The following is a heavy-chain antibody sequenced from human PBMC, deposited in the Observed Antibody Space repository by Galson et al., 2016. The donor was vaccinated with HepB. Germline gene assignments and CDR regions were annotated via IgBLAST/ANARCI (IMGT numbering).Heavy chain of an antibody. Sequence: SLRLSCAASGFTFSDYAMSWVRQAPGKGLEWVSGISGNGGRTYYADSVEGRFTISRDNSKNTWYLRMNSLRAEDTAIYYCAQSFCDYVWGSYRLDSWVQGTLVTVSS. CDR1: GFTFSDYA. CDR3: AQSFCDYVWGSYRLDS. CDR2: ISGNGGRT. V-gene: IGHV3-23*01. J-gene: IGHJ4*02. D-gene: IGHD3-16*02.